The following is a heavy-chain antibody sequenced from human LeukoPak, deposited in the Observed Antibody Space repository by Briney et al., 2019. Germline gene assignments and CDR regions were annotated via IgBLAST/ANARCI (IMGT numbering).Heavy chain of an antibody. V-gene: IGHV4-34*01. D-gene: IGHD2-2*01. CDR1: GGSFSGYY. CDR2: INHSGST. Sequence: PSETLSLTCAVYGGSFSGYYWSWIRQPPGKGLEWIGEINHSGSTNYNPSLKSRVTISVDTSKNQFSLKLSSVTAADTAVYYFARGRRGKDIVVVPAAPRGVYFDYWGQGTLVTVSS. J-gene: IGHJ4*02. CDR3: ARGRRGKDIVVVPAAPRGVYFDY.